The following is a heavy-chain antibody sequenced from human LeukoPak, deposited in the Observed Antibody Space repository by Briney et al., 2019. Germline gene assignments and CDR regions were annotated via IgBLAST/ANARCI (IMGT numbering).Heavy chain of an antibody. CDR2: ISSYGNIT. CDR1: GFTFGYFW. D-gene: IGHD5/OR15-5a*01. Sequence: GGSLRLSCGVYGFTFGYFWMHWVRQAPGKGLVWVSRISSYGNITSHADSVKGRFTVSRDNAKNTLYLQMSSLRVEDTAVYYCVRSVNGSFDYWGQGTLVTVSS. CDR3: VRSVNGSFDY. V-gene: IGHV3-74*01. J-gene: IGHJ4*02.